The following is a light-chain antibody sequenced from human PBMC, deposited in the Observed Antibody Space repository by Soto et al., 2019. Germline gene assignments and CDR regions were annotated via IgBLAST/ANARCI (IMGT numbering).Light chain of an antibody. J-gene: IGLJ1*01. CDR3: SSYTSSSVLLV. CDR2: DVS. CDR1: SSDIGRYPY. Sequence: QSALTQPASVSGSPGQSITISCTGTSSDIGRYPYVSWYQQHPGKAPKLMIYDVSDRPSGVSNRFSGSKSGNTASLTISGLQTEDEDDYYCSSYTSSSVLLVFGTGTKVTVL. V-gene: IGLV2-14*03.